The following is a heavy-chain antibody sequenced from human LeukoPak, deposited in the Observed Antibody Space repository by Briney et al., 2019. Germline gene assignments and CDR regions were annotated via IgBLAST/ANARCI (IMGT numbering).Heavy chain of an antibody. V-gene: IGHV4-39*07. J-gene: IGHJ3*02. CDR1: GGSISSSSYY. Sequence: SETLSLTCTVSGGSISSSSYYWGWIRQPPGKGLEWIGSIYYSGSTYYNPSLKSRVTISVDTSKNQFSLKLSSVTAADTAVYYCARERGPYNWNDAGAFDIWGQGTMVTVSS. CDR2: IYYSGST. D-gene: IGHD1-1*01. CDR3: ARERGPYNWNDAGAFDI.